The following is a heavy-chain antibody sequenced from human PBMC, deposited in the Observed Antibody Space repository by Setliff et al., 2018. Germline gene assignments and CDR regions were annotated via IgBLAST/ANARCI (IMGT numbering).Heavy chain of an antibody. J-gene: IGHJ4*02. D-gene: IGHD3-3*01. CDR3: RYWSGYYNNDY. V-gene: IGHV4-34*01. CDR1: GGSFTNYY. Sequence: ETLSLTCTVYGGSFTNYYWGWIRQSPGKGLEWIGEINHSGSTNYNPSLKSRLTISVDASTNQFSLKLYSVTAADTAVYYCRYWSGYYNNDYWGQGTLVTV. CDR2: INHSGST.